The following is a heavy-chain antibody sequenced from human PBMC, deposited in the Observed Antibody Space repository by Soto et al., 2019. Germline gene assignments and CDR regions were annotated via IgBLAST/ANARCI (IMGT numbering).Heavy chain of an antibody. D-gene: IGHD1-26*01. CDR3: ARESRWDAGLFDY. CDR2: IIPIFGTA. Sequence: SVKVSCKASGGTFSSYAISWVRQAPGQGLEWMGGIIPIFGTANYAQKFQGRVTITADESTSTAYMELSSLRSEDTAVYYCARESRWDAGLFDYWGQGTLVTVSS. CDR1: GGTFSSYA. V-gene: IGHV1-69*13. J-gene: IGHJ4*02.